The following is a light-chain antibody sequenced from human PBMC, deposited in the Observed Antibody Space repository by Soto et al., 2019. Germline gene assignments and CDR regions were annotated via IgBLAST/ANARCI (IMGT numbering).Light chain of an antibody. CDR3: CSYVGATTYV. Sequence: QSALTQPASVSGSPGQSITISCSGTSSSIGGYNVVSWYQQHSGNTPKVIVYEGIKRPSGVSDRFSGSTSGSTASLSISGLHAEDAAEYFCCSYVGATTYVFGSGTKLTVL. CDR2: EGI. V-gene: IGLV2-23*01. J-gene: IGLJ1*01. CDR1: SSSIGGYNV.